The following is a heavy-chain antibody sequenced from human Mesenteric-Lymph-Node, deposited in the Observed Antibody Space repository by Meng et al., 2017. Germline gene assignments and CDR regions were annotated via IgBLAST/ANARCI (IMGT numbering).Heavy chain of an antibody. CDR3: VRQSDYGDYRGAFDI. D-gene: IGHD4-17*01. Sequence: QLQLQESGPGLVKPSETLSLTCTGSGGSISSSSYYWAWIRQPPGKGLEWIGSIYYSGSTYYNSSLKSRVTISVDTSKNQFSLKLSSVTAADTAVYYCVRQSDYGDYRGAFDIWGQGTMVTVSS. CDR1: GGSISSSSYY. CDR2: IYYSGST. J-gene: IGHJ3*02. V-gene: IGHV4-39*01.